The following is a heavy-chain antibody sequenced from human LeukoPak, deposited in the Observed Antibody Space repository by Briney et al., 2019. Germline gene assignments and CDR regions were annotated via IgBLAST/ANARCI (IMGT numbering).Heavy chain of an antibody. V-gene: IGHV3-7*04. J-gene: IGHJ4*02. Sequence: PGGSLRLSCAASGFTFSSYWMSWVRQAPGKGLEWVANIKQDGSEKYYVDSAKGRFTISRDNAKNSLYLQMNSLRAEDTAVYYCARGSYYDYVWGSYRKAYYFDYWGQGTLVTVSS. CDR3: ARGSYYDYVWGSYRKAYYFDY. CDR2: IKQDGSEK. CDR1: GFTFSSYW. D-gene: IGHD3-16*02.